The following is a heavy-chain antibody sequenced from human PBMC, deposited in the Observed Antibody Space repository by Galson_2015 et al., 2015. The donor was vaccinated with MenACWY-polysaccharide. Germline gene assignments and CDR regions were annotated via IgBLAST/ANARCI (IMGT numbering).Heavy chain of an antibody. CDR3: ARDHWVGAQASGY. CDR1: GYTFNTYG. J-gene: IGHJ4*02. V-gene: IGHV1-18*01. Sequence: SVKVSCKASGYTFNTYGISWVRRAPGQGLEWMGWINVNNGNTNYAQKFQGRVTLTTDISTSTAYMELRSLTSDDTAVYYCARDHWVGAQASGYWGQGTLVTVSS. CDR2: INVNNGNT. D-gene: IGHD1-26*01.